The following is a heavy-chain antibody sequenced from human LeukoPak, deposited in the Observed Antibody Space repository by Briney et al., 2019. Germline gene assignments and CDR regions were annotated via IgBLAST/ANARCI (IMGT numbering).Heavy chain of an antibody. Sequence: ASVKVSCKASGYTFTSYYMHWVRQAPGQGLEWMGIINPSGGSTSYAQKFQGRATMTRDTSTSTVYMELSSLRSEDTAVYYCARGDYYYDSSGYYPTYFDYWGQGTLVTVSS. J-gene: IGHJ4*02. CDR3: ARGDYYYDSSGYYPTYFDY. CDR2: INPSGGST. D-gene: IGHD3-22*01. V-gene: IGHV1-46*01. CDR1: GYTFTSYY.